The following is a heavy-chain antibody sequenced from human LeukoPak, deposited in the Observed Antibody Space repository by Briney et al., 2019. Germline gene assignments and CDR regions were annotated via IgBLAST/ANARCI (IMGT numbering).Heavy chain of an antibody. Sequence: PGGSLRLSCAASGFTFDDYAMHWVRQAPGKGLEWVSGISWNSGSIGYADSVKGRFTISRDNSKNTLYLQMNSLRAEDTAVYYCAKRTGYSSGRSPYYFDYWGQGTLVTVSS. CDR1: GFTFDDYA. D-gene: IGHD6-19*01. J-gene: IGHJ4*02. CDR3: AKRTGYSSGRSPYYFDY. V-gene: IGHV3-9*01. CDR2: ISWNSGSI.